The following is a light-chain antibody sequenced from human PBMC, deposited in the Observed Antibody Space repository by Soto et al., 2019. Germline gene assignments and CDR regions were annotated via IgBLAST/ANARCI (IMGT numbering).Light chain of an antibody. CDR3: QQYSTYSGT. J-gene: IGKJ1*01. Sequence: DIQMTQSPSTLSASVGDRVTITFRASQTITTWLAWYQQKPGKAPELLIYDASRLQSGVPPRFSGSGFGTEFSLTISGLQPDDSATYYCQQYSTYSGTFGQGTKVDIK. CDR1: QTITTW. CDR2: DAS. V-gene: IGKV1-5*01.